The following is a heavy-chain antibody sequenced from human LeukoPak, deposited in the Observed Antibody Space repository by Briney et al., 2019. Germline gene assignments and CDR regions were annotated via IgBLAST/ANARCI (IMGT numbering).Heavy chain of an antibody. V-gene: IGHV4-34*01. J-gene: IGHJ3*02. CDR2: IYYSGST. CDR3: ARYSYYYDSSGDAFDI. CDR1: GGSFSGYY. D-gene: IGHD3-22*01. Sequence: SETLSLTCAVYGGSFSGYYWGWIRQPPGKGLEWIGSIYYSGSTYYNPSLKSRVTISVDTSKNQFSLKLSSVTAADTAVYYCARYSYYYDSSGDAFDIWGQGTMVTVSS.